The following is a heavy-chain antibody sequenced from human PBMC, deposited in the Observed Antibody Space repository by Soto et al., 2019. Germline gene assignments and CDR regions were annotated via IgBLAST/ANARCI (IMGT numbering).Heavy chain of an antibody. CDR3: ARGSYYGSGSGNWFDP. D-gene: IGHD3-10*01. CDR1: GYTFTGYY. Sequence: VSCKASGYTFTGYYMHWVRQAPGQGLEWMGWINPNSGGTNYAQKFQGWVTMTRDTSISTAYMELSRLRPDDTAVYYCARGSYYGSGSGNWFDPWGQGTLVTVSS. CDR2: INPNSGGT. J-gene: IGHJ5*02. V-gene: IGHV1-2*04.